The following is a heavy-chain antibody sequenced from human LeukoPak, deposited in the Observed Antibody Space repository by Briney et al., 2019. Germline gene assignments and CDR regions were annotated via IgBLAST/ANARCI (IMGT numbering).Heavy chain of an antibody. CDR3: ARVPYDSSGYPHAFDI. V-gene: IGHV1-69*13. D-gene: IGHD3-22*01. Sequence: GASVKVSCKASGGTFSSYAISWVRQAPGQGLEWMGGIIPIFGTANYAQKIQGRVTITADESTSTAYMELSSLRSEDTAVYYCARVPYDSSGYPHAFDIWGQGTMVTVSS. CDR1: GGTFSSYA. CDR2: IIPIFGTA. J-gene: IGHJ3*02.